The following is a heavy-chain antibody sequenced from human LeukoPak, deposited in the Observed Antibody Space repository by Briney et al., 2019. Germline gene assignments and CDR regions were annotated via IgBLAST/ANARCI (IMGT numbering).Heavy chain of an antibody. Sequence: PSETLSLTCTVSGDSISSYYWSWIRQPAGKGLEWIGRIYTSGSTNYNPSLKSRVTMSVDTSKNQFSLKLSSVTAADTAVYYCARGYDFWSGYQFDYWGQGTLVTVSS. CDR2: IYTSGST. V-gene: IGHV4-4*07. CDR1: GDSISSYY. D-gene: IGHD3-3*01. CDR3: ARGYDFWSGYQFDY. J-gene: IGHJ4*02.